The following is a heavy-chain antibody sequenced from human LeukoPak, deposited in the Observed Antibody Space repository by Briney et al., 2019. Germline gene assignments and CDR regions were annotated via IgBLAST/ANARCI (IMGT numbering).Heavy chain of an antibody. CDR2: ISSSGSSI. J-gene: IGHJ4*02. D-gene: IGHD3-16*01. V-gene: IGHV3-48*04. Sequence: GGSLRLSCAASGFTFSTYNMNWVRQAPGKGLEWVSYISSSGSSINYADSVKGRFTISRDNAKNSLYLQMNSLRVEDTAVYYCAGGLMVLDYWGQGTLVTVSS. CDR3: AGGLMVLDY. CDR1: GFTFSTYN.